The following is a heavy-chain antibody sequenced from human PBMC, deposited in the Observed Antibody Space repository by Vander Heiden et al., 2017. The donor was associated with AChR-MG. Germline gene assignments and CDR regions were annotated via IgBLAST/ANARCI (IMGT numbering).Heavy chain of an antibody. Sequence: EVHLVASGAGRVKPGGSLRPSCATPGFTFSDYSMNWVRQAPGKGLEWVSSISPSNTYIYYADSVKGRFTISRDNTENSLYLQMNSLRADDTAVYYCAREGFGSNIYFDYWGQGTLVPVSS. V-gene: IGHV3-21*01. J-gene: IGHJ4*02. D-gene: IGHD6-13*01. CDR2: ISPSNTYI. CDR1: GFTFSDYS. CDR3: AREGFGSNIYFDY.